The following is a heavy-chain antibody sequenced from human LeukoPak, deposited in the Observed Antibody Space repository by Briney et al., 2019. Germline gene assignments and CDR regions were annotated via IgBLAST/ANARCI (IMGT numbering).Heavy chain of an antibody. J-gene: IGHJ6*03. CDR3: ASGYSSGYYYYYYMDV. CDR2: IIPIFGTA. V-gene: IGHV1-69*06. CDR1: GYTFTGYY. D-gene: IGHD3-22*01. Sequence: ASVKVSCKASGYTFTGYYMHWVRQAPGQGLEWMGGIIPIFGTANYAQKFQGRVTITADKSTSTAYMELSSLRSEDTAVYYCASGYSSGYYYYYYMDVWGKGTTVTVSS.